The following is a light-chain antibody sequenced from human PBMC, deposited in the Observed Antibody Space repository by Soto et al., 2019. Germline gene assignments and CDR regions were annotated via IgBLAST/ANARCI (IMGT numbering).Light chain of an antibody. CDR3: QQYNRYPLT. Sequence: DIQMTQSPSTLSASVGDRVTITCRASQSISSWLAWYQQKPGTAPKLLIYTASTLESGVPSRFSGSGSGTEFTLTISSLQPDDFATYYCQQYNRYPLTFGQGTKVEIK. J-gene: IGKJ1*01. V-gene: IGKV1-5*03. CDR1: QSISSW. CDR2: TAS.